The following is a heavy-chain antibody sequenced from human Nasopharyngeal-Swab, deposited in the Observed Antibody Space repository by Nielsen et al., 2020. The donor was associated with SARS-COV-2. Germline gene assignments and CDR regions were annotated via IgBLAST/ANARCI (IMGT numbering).Heavy chain of an antibody. J-gene: IGHJ6*02. CDR1: GYTFTGYY. D-gene: IGHD1-1*01. CDR2: INPNSGGT. CDR3: ARDGTRYNWNDYYYYGTDV. Sequence: ASVKVSCKASGYTFTGYYMHWVRQAPGQGLEWMGRINPNSGGTNYAQKFQGRVTMTRDTSISTAYMELSRLRSDDTAVYYCARDGTRYNWNDYYYYGTDVWGQGTTVTVSS. V-gene: IGHV1-2*06.